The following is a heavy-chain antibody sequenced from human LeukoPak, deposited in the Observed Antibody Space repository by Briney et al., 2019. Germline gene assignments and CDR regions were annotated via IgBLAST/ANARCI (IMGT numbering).Heavy chain of an antibody. D-gene: IGHD3-22*01. Sequence: PSETLSLTCTVSGGSISSHYWSWIRQPPGKGLEWIGYIYYSGSTNYNPSLKSRVTISVDTSKNQFSLKLSSVTAADTAAYYCASTEAGYYDSSGTGTFDYWGQGTLVTVSS. CDR3: ASTEAGYYDSSGTGTFDY. V-gene: IGHV4-59*11. CDR1: GGSISSHY. CDR2: IYYSGST. J-gene: IGHJ4*02.